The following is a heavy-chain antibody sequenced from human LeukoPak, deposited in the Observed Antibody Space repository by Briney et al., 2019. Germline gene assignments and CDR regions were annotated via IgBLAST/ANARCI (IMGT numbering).Heavy chain of an antibody. CDR2: MNPSSGNT. CDR3: ARVYRLLRFSGRYHLQH. J-gene: IGHJ1*01. D-gene: IGHD6-19*01. V-gene: IGHV1-8*01. CDR1: GYTFTNYE. Sequence: ASVKVSCKASGYTFTNYEINWVRQGTGQGLEWLGWMNPSSGNTGYAQKFQGRVTMTRDTSISTAYMELSSLRSEDTAVYYCARVYRLLRFSGRYHLQHWGQGTLVTVSS.